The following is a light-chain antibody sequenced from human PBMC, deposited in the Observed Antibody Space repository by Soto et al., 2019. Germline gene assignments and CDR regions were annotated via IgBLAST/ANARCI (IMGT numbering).Light chain of an antibody. CDR1: NIGNKR. V-gene: IGLV3-21*04. CDR3: QVGNFMTDNNV. J-gene: IGLJ1*01. Sequence: SYELTQPPSVSVAPEKTATITCGGNNIGNKRVHWYRQKPGQAPVLVISYDSDRPSGIPERFSGSNSGNTATLTISRVEDGDEADYYCQVGNFMTDNNVFGPGTKVTAL. CDR2: YDS.